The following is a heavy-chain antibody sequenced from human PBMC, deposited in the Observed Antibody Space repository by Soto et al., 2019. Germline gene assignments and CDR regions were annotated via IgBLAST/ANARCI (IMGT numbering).Heavy chain of an antibody. Sequence: QVQLVQSGGALVTPGGSLRLSCAASGFTFSDYAMNWIRQAPGRGLEWISYIGPRGSTVYYADSVKGRFTISRDHARKSLFLQMNILRVEDTAVYYCARGTDYYPYWGQGSLVTVSS. J-gene: IGHJ4*02. CDR3: ARGTDYYPY. CDR1: GFTFSDYA. CDR2: IGPRGSTV. V-gene: IGHV3-11*01.